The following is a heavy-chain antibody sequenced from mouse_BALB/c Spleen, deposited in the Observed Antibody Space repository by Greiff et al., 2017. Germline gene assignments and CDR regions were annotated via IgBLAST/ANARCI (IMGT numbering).Heavy chain of an antibody. CDR2: IDPANGNT. J-gene: IGHJ3*01. CDR1: GFNIKDTY. D-gene: IGHD2-4*01. CDR3: AREDYDYDWFAY. Sequence: VQLKQSGAELVKPGASVKLSCTASGFNIKDTYMHWVKQRPEQGLEWIGRIDPANGNTKYDPKFQGKATITADTSSNTAYLQLSSLTSEDTAVYYCAREDYDYDWFAYWGQGTLVTGSA. V-gene: IGHV14-3*02.